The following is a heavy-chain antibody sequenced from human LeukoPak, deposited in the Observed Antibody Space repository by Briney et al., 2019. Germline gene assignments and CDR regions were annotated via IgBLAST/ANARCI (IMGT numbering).Heavy chain of an antibody. V-gene: IGHV3-23*01. CDR2: LSGNGDSP. J-gene: IGHJ4*02. D-gene: IGHD3-9*01. CDR3: AKDPFEPTNYYFDS. Sequence: LTGGSLRLSCAASGFTFSNYDMSWVRRVPGKGLEWVSSLSGNGDSPYYVDSVKGRFTISRDNSKHTLYLQMNSLTVEDTAVYYCAKDPFEPTNYYFDSWGQGTLVTVSS. CDR1: GFTFSNYD.